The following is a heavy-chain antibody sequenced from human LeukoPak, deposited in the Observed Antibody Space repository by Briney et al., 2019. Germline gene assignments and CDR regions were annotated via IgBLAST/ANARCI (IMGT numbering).Heavy chain of an antibody. CDR3: GRVYCGGNCYSLIGTFDI. Sequence: PSETLSLTCTVSGGSISSYYWSWLRQPPGKGLEWSGYIYYSGSTKYKSSLKSRVTISVVTSKNQFSLKLRSVTAADTAVYYSGRVYCGGNCYSLIGTFDIWGQGTMVTVSS. V-gene: IGHV4-59*01. J-gene: IGHJ3*02. CDR2: IYYSGST. CDR1: GGSISSYY. D-gene: IGHD2-15*01.